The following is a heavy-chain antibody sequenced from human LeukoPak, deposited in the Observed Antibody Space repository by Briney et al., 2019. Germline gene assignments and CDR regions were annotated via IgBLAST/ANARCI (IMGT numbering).Heavy chain of an antibody. D-gene: IGHD5-24*01. CDR2: IAGGDDR. CDR1: GFTFATYG. Sequence: GGSLRLSCAASGFTFATYGMHWVRLAPCKGLEWVAGIAGGDDRFYADSVKGRFSISRDNSKNTVDLQMNSLRVEDTAVYYCAKDYVSGDGYWDFDYWGQGTLVTVSS. CDR3: AKDYVSGDGYWDFDY. J-gene: IGHJ4*02. V-gene: IGHV3-NL1*01.